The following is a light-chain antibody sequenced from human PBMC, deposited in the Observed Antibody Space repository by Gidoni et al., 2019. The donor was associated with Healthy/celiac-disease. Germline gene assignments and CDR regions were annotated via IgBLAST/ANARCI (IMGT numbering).Light chain of an antibody. J-gene: IGKJ1*01. V-gene: IGKV1-39*01. CDR2: AGS. CDR1: QSISSY. CDR3: QQSYSTSWT. Sequence: DIPMTQSPSSLSASVSDRVTITCRSSQSISSYLNWYQQKQGEDPQRLIYAGSSLESGVPSRFSGSGSGTDCTLTISSLQPGDGATYYWQQSYSTSWTFGQGTKVEIK.